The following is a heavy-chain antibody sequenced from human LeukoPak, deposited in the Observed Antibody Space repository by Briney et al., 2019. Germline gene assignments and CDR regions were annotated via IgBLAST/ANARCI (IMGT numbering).Heavy chain of an antibody. CDR1: GGSISSYY. D-gene: IGHD3-3*01. V-gene: IGHV4-59*01. CDR3: ARATIYDFWSGYYVLGYFDY. Sequence: PSETLSLTRTVSGGSISSYYWSWIRQPPGKGLEWIGYIYYSGSTNYNPSLKSRVTISVDTSKNQFSLKLSSVTAADTAVYYCARATIYDFWSGYYVLGYFDYWGQGTLVTVSS. CDR2: IYYSGST. J-gene: IGHJ4*02.